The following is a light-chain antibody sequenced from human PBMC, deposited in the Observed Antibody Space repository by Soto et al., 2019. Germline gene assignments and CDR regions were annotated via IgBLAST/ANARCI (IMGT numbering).Light chain of an antibody. CDR1: SSDVGGYTY. V-gene: IGLV2-14*01. CDR3: SSYTTSSPHVV. Sequence: QSALTQPASVSGSPGQSITISCTGTSSDVGGYTYVSWYQQHPGKAPKLMIYDVSNRHSGVSNRFSGSKSGNTASLTISGLQAEDEADYYCSSYTTSSPHVVFGGGTKVTVL. CDR2: DVS. J-gene: IGLJ2*01.